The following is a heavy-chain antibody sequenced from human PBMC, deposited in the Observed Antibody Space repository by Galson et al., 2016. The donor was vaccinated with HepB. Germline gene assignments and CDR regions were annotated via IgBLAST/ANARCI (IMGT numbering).Heavy chain of an antibody. D-gene: IGHD3-3*01. CDR3: ARAGYDGDFGSGFFDH. CDR2: TLYRGST. Sequence: SETLSLTCTVSGGSVSSSSYYWGWIRQPPGKGLEWIGSTLYRGSTYYNPSLKGRVTTSVDTSKNQFSLNLNSVTAADTAVYYCARAGYDGDFGSGFFDHWGQGMLVTVSS. J-gene: IGHJ4*02. V-gene: IGHV4-39*01. CDR1: GGSVSSSSYY.